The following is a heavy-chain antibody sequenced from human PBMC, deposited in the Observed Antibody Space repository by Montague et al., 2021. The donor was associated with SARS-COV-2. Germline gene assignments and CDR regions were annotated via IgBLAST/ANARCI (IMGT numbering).Heavy chain of an antibody. J-gene: IGHJ6*02. V-gene: IGHV3-48*03. CDR1: GFTFSNYE. CDR2: ISSSGSTI. D-gene: IGHD3-10*01. Sequence: SLRLSCAASGFTFSNYEMNWVRQAPGKGLEWVLYISSSGSTIYYADSVKGRFTISRDNAQNSLYLQMNSLIAEDTGVYYCARDRGYGDFYYYGMDVWGQGTTVTVSS. CDR3: ARDRGYGDFYYYGMDV.